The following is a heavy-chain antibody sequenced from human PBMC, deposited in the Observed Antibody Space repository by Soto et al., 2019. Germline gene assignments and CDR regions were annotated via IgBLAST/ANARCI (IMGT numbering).Heavy chain of an antibody. CDR3: ARDLPHGYFDS. V-gene: IGHV3-7*01. CDR2: ISPDGSEE. CDR1: GFTFSGYW. Sequence: PGGSLRLSCAASGFTFSGYWMTWVRQAPGKGLEGVANISPDGSEEYYVDSVKGRFTISRDNAKNSLYLQMDSLRAEDTAVYYCARDLPHGYFDSRGQRALVTGSS. J-gene: IGHJ4*03.